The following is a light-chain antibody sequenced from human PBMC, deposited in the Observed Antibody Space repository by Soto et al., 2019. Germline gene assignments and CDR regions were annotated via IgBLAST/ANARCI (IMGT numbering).Light chain of an antibody. CDR1: QSVADN. V-gene: IGKV3-15*01. CDR2: GAS. CDR3: HESNNWPYT. Sequence: EIAMTQSPATLSVSPGERVTLSCRASQSVADNLAWYQQKPGQAPRLLIYGASTRATGIPARFSGSGSGTEFTLTISSLQSEDFARYYCHESNNWPYTFGQGTKLEIK. J-gene: IGKJ2*01.